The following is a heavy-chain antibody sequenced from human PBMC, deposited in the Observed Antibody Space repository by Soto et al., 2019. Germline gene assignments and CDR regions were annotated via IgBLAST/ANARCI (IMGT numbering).Heavy chain of an antibody. CDR3: AAIGATGYYYYMDV. V-gene: IGHV4-39*01. J-gene: IGHJ6*03. CDR2: IYYSGST. Sequence: SETLSFTCTVSGGSISSSSYYWGWIRQPPGKGLEWIGSIYYSGSTYYNPSLKSRATISVDTSKNQFSLKLSSVTAADTAVYYCAAIGATGYYYYMDVWGKGTTVTVSS. D-gene: IGHD2-2*02. CDR1: GGSISSSSYY.